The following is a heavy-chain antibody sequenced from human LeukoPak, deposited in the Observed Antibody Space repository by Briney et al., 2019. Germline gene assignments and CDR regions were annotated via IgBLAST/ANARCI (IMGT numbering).Heavy chain of an antibody. CDR1: GFAFSFYA. J-gene: IGHJ5*01. Sequence: GGSLRLSCAASGFAFSFYAMSWPRQPPGKGLEWDSTINTNSSTTSYADSVTGRSTIYRDNSKNTLYLQKNPLRTDDTATYYCAKPISVGLAVTADWFHPWGEGTLVTVSS. D-gene: IGHD6-19*01. CDR3: AKPISVGLAVTADWFHP. CDR2: INTNSSTT. V-gene: IGHV3-23*01.